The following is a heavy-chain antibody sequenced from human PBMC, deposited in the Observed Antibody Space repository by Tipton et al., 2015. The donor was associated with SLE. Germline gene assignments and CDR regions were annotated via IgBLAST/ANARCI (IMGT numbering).Heavy chain of an antibody. CDR1: GGSISSGGYS. V-gene: IGHV4-30-2*01. CDR2: IYHSGST. Sequence: TLSLTCAVSGGSISSGGYSWSWIRQPPGKGLEWIGYIYHSGSTYYNPSLKSRVTISVDRSKNQFSLKLSSVTAADTAVYYCAREPSYGSGGFDYWGQGTLVTVSS. D-gene: IGHD3-10*01. CDR3: AREPSYGSGGFDY. J-gene: IGHJ4*02.